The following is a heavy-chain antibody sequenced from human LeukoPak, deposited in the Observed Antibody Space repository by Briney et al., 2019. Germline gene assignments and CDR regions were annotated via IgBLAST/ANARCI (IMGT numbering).Heavy chain of an antibody. Sequence: GRSLRLSCAASGSTFSTYGMHWVRQAPGKGLEWVAVVSYDGSNKYYADSVKGRFTISRDNSKNTLYLQMNSLRAEDTAVYYCAKDWGNWGYGYYFDHWGQGTLVTVSS. J-gene: IGHJ4*02. CDR2: VSYDGSNK. D-gene: IGHD7-27*01. CDR1: GSTFSTYG. V-gene: IGHV3-30*18. CDR3: AKDWGNWGYGYYFDH.